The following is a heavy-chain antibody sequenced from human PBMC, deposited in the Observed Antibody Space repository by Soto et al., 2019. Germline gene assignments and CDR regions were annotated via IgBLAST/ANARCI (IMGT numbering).Heavy chain of an antibody. D-gene: IGHD5-18*01. CDR2: IYYSGST. CDR3: ARDGGYSYGHFDY. J-gene: IGHJ4*02. Sequence: QVQLQESGPGLVKPSETLSLTCTVSGGSISSYYWSWIRQPPGKGLEWIGYIYYSGSTNYNPSRKSRVTISVDTSKNQFSLKLSSVTAADTAVYYCARDGGYSYGHFDYWGQGTLVTVSS. CDR1: GGSISSYY. V-gene: IGHV4-59*01.